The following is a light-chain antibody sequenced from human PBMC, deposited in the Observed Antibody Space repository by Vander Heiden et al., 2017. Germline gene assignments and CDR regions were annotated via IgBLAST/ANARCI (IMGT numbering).Light chain of an antibody. CDR2: AAS. CDR1: QGISNY. V-gene: IGKV1D-8*01. Sequence: VIWMTQSPSLLSASTGDRVTISCRMSQGISNYLAWYQQKPGKAPELLISAASTLQSGVPSRFSGSGSGTYFTLTISCLQSEDFATYYCQQDDTFPIAFGQGTKLEIK. J-gene: IGKJ2*01. CDR3: QQDDTFPIA.